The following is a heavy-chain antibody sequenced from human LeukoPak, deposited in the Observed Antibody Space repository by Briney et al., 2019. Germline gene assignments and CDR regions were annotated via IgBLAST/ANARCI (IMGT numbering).Heavy chain of an antibody. CDR3: ASGGGYCSGGSCYDAFDI. CDR2: INHSGST. D-gene: IGHD2-15*01. Sequence: PSETLSLTCAVYGGPFSGYYWSWIRQPPGKGLEWIGEINHSGSTNYNPSLKSRVTISVDTSKNQFSLKLSSVTAADTAVYYCASGGGYCSGGSCYDAFDIWGQGTMVTVSS. CDR1: GGPFSGYY. V-gene: IGHV4-34*01. J-gene: IGHJ3*02.